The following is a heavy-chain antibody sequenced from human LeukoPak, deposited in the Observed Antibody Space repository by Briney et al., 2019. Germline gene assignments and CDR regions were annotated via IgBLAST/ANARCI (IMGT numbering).Heavy chain of an antibody. CDR2: TTTNNPNSYTT. CDR3: ARVSGRWFDA. J-gene: IGHJ5*02. CDR1: GFTFSDHY. V-gene: IGHV3-72*01. D-gene: IGHD1-14*01. Sequence: GGSLRLSCAASGFTFSDHYMAWVRQAPGKGLEWVGSTTTNNPNSYTTEYAASVKCRFTISRDDSTNSLYLQMNSLKTEDTAVYYCARVSGRWFDAWGQGTLVTVSS.